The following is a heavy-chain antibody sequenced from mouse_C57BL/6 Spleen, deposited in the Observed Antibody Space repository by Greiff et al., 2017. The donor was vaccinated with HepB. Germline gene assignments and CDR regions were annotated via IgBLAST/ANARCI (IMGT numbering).Heavy chain of an antibody. J-gene: IGHJ1*03. CDR2: IDPSDSET. CDR1: GYTFTSYW. V-gene: IGHV1-52*01. CDR3: ARKGWYWYFDV. Sequence: VQLQQPGAELVRPGSSVKLSCKASGYTFTSYWMHWVKQRPIQGLEWIGNIDPSDSETHYNQKFKDKATLTVDKSSSTAYMQLSSLTSEDSAVYYCARKGWYWYFDVWGTGTTVTVSS. D-gene: IGHD3-3*01.